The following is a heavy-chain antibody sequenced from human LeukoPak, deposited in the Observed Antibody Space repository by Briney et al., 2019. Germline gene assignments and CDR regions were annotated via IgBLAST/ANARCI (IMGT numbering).Heavy chain of an antibody. CDR2: IKQDGSEK. J-gene: IGHJ4*02. CDR3: VRGAGTRGDY. Sequence: GGSLRLSCAASGFTFSSYSMNWVRQAPGKGLEWVANIKQDGSEKYYVDSVKGRFTISRDNSKNTLYLQMNSLRAEDTAVYYCVRGAGTRGDYWGQGTLVTVSS. CDR1: GFTFSSYS. V-gene: IGHV3-7*01. D-gene: IGHD3-10*01.